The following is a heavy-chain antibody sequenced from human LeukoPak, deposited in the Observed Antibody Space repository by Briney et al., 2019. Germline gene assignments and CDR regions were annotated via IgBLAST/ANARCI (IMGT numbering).Heavy chain of an antibody. CDR1: KFTFNNYA. CDR2: ISGSGDIM. D-gene: IGHD1-26*01. J-gene: IGHJ5*02. CDR3: ARAPLSGSYLINWFDP. Sequence: HSGGSLRLSCLASKFTFNNYAMTWVRQAPGKGLEWVSSISGSGDIMDYADSVKGRFTISRDNSENTLYLQMNSLRAEDTAVYYCARAPLSGSYLINWFDPWGQGTLVTVSS. V-gene: IGHV3-23*01.